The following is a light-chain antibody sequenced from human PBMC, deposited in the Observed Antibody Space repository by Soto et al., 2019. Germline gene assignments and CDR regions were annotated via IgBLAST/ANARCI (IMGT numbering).Light chain of an antibody. J-gene: IGKJ1*01. CDR2: LGS. CDR3: MQALQAPWT. V-gene: IGKV2-28*01. CDR1: QNLLQSNGYNY. Sequence: DIVMTQSPLSLPVTPGEPASISCRSSQNLLQSNGYNYLDWYLQKPGQSPQLLIYLGSNRASGVPDRCSGSGSGTEFTLKISRVEAEDVGVYYCMQALQAPWTFGLGTKVEIK.